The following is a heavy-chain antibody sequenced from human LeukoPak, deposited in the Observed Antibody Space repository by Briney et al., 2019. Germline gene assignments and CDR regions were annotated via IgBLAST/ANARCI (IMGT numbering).Heavy chain of an antibody. V-gene: IGHV4-34*01. J-gene: IGHJ4*02. CDR2: INHSGST. CDR3: ARAPIEAAAGTSGY. CDR1: GGSFSGYY. Sequence: SETLSLTCAVYGGSFSGYYWSWIRQPPGKGLEWIGEINHSGSTNYNPSLKSRVTISVDTSKNQFSQKLSSVTAADTAVYYCARAPIEAAAGTSGYWGQGTLVTVSS. D-gene: IGHD6-13*01.